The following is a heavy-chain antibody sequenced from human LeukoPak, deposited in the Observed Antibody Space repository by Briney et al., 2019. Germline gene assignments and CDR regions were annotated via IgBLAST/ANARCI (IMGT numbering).Heavy chain of an antibody. CDR2: INPSGGST. V-gene: IGHV1-46*01. CDR3: ARVYSSGPFDS. Sequence: ASVKVSCKASGYTFTGYYMYWVRQAPGQGLEWMGIINPSGGSTIYSQKFQGRVTMTRDTSTSTVYMELSSLRSEDTAVYYCARVYSSGPFDSWGQGTLVTVSS. D-gene: IGHD5-18*01. J-gene: IGHJ4*02. CDR1: GYTFTGYY.